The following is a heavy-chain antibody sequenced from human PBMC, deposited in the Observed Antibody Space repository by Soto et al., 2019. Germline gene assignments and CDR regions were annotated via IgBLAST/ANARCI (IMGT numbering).Heavy chain of an antibody. V-gene: IGHV3-23*01. Sequence: EVQLLESGGGLVQPGGSLRLSCAASGFTFSSYAMSWVRQAPGKGLEWVSAISGSGGSTYYADSVKGRFTISRDNAKNTLYLQMNSLRAEDTAVYYCAKMRDLEWLLSDFDYWGQGTLVTVSS. J-gene: IGHJ4*02. CDR3: AKMRDLEWLLSDFDY. D-gene: IGHD3-3*01. CDR1: GFTFSSYA. CDR2: ISGSGGST.